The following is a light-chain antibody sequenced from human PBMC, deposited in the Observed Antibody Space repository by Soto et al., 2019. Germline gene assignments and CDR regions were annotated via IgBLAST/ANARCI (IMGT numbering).Light chain of an antibody. J-gene: IGLJ3*02. V-gene: IGLV1-47*01. CDR3: AAWDDSLSGVV. CDR1: SSNIGTNF. CDR2: SND. Sequence: QSVLTQAPSASRTPGQRVIISCSGSSSNIGTNFVDWYQQLPGTAPKLLMYSNDQRPSGVPDRFSGSKSGSSASLAISGLRSEDEATYYCAAWDDSLSGVVFGGGTKLTVL.